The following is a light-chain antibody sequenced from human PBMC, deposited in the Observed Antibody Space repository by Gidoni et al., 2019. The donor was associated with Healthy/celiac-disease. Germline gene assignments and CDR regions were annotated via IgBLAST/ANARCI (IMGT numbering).Light chain of an antibody. V-gene: IGLV1-44*01. CDR2: SNN. J-gene: IGLJ2*01. Sequence: QSGLTHPPSASVTPGTRVTISCSGSRPNIGSNTVNWYQQLPGTAPKLLIYSNNQRPSGVPDRFSGSKSGTSASLAISGLQSEDEADYYCAAWDDSLNGVVFGGGTKLTVL. CDR1: RPNIGSNT. CDR3: AAWDDSLNGVV.